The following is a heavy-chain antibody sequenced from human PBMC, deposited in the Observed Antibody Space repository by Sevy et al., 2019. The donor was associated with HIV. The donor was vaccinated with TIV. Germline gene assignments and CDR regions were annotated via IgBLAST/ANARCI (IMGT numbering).Heavy chain of an antibody. V-gene: IGHV4-39*01. J-gene: IGHJ4*02. CDR3: ASDYDFWSGYDY. CDR2: IYYSGST. CDR1: GGSISSSSYY. D-gene: IGHD3-3*01. Sequence: SETLSLTCTVSGGSISSSSYYWGWIRQPPGKGLEWIGSIYYSGSTYYNPSLKSQVTISVDTSKNQFSLKLSSVTAADTAVYYCASDYDFWSGYDYWGQGTLVTVSS.